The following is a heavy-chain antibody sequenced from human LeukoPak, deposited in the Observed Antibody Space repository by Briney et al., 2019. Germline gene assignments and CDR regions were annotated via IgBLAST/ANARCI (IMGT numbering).Heavy chain of an antibody. D-gene: IGHD3-16*01. J-gene: IGHJ5*02. CDR3: ARFISLGA. CDR2: IKKDGSEK. CDR1: GFTFNSYW. Sequence: SGGSLRLSCAASGFTFNSYWMSWVRQAPGKGLEWVANIKKDGSEKNYVDSVKGRFTISRDNARNSLYLQMESLRAEDTAVYYCARFISLGAWGQGTLVTVSS. V-gene: IGHV3-7*01.